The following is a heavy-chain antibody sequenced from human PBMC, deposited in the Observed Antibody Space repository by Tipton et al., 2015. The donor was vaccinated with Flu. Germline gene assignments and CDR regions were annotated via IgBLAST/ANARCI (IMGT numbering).Heavy chain of an antibody. CDR3: ARVPVYYDTERRYYYDGMDD. CDR1: GFTFSDYY. CDR2: ISSSGSTI. Sequence: SLRLSCAASGFTFSDYYMSWIRQAPGKGLEWVSYISSSGSTIYYADSVKGRFTISRDNAKNSLYMQMNSLRAEDTAVYYCARVPVYYDTERRYYYDGMDDWGQGTTVNVS. J-gene: IGHJ6*02. V-gene: IGHV3-11*04. D-gene: IGHD3-22*01.